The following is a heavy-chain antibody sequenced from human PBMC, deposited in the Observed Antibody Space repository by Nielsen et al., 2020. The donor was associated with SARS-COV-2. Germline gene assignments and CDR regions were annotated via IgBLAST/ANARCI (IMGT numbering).Heavy chain of an antibody. CDR3: ARQSCTNGVCYLGFFGY. J-gene: IGHJ4*02. V-gene: IGHV4-34*01. CDR1: GGPFSGYY. CDR2: INHSGST. Sequence: SETLSLTCAVYGGPFSGYYWSWIRQPPGKGLEWIGEINHSGSTNYNPSLKSRVTISVDTSKNQFSLKLSSVTAADTAVYYCARQSCTNGVCYLGFFGYWGQGTLVTVSS. D-gene: IGHD2-8*01.